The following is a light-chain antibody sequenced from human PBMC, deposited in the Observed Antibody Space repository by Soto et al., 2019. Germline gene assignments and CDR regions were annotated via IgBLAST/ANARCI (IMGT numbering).Light chain of an antibody. CDR2: LGS. Sequence: DIVMTQSPLSLPVTPGEPASISCRSSQSLLHSNGYNYLDWYLQKPGQSPQLLIYLGSNRASGVPDRLSGSGSGTDFTLKISRVEAEDVGVYYCMQAIQAPYTFGQGTKLEIK. CDR1: QSLLHSNGYNY. J-gene: IGKJ2*01. V-gene: IGKV2-28*01. CDR3: MQAIQAPYT.